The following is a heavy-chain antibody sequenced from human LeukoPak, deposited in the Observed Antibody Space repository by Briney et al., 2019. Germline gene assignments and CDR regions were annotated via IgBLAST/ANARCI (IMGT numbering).Heavy chain of an antibody. Sequence: ASVKVSCKASGYTFTGYYMHWVRQAPGQGLEWMGWINPNSGGTNYAQKFQGRVTVTRDTSISTAYMELSRLRSDDTAVYYCARDLLGKKRDWDDYWGQGTLVTVSS. D-gene: IGHD3/OR15-3a*01. CDR2: INPNSGGT. CDR1: GYTFTGYY. V-gene: IGHV1-2*02. J-gene: IGHJ4*02. CDR3: ARDLLGKKRDWDDY.